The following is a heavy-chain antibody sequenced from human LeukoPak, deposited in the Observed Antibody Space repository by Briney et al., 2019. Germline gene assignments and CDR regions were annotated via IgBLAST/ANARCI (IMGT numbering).Heavy chain of an antibody. J-gene: IGHJ4*02. V-gene: IGHV1-24*01. D-gene: IGHD3-9*01. CDR1: GYTLTELS. CDR3: ATVGIPRREARATYYDILTGLEY. Sequence: ASVKVSCKVSGYTLTELSMHWVRQAPGKGLEWMGGFDPEDGETIYAQKSQGRVTMTEDTSTDTAYMELSSLRSEDTAVYYCATVGIPRREARATYYDILTGLEYWGQGTLVTVSS. CDR2: FDPEDGET.